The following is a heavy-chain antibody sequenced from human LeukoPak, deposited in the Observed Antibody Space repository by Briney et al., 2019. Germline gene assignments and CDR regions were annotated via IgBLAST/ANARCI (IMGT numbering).Heavy chain of an antibody. D-gene: IGHD2-8*01. Sequence: KPSETLSLTCAVYGGSFSGYYWSWIRQPPGKGLEWIGEINHSGSTNYNPSLKSRVTISVDTSKNQFSLKLSSVTAADTAVYYCARGGVSLDYWGQGTLDTVSS. CDR2: INHSGST. V-gene: IGHV4-34*01. J-gene: IGHJ4*02. CDR1: GGSFSGYY. CDR3: ARGGVSLDY.